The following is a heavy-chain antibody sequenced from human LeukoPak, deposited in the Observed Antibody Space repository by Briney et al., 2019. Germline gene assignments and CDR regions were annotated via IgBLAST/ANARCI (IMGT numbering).Heavy chain of an antibody. D-gene: IGHD2-8*01. CDR2: IFGGGST. J-gene: IGHJ2*01. CDR3: ASPSAKMNAINGWYFDG. Sequence: GSLRLSSAASGFTANSNYMTWVRQAPGKGLEWVSVIFGGGSTFYADSVTARFAVSRARSKNTLFLQINSLRAGDTAVSYCASPSAKMNAINGWYFDGWGRGTQVIVSS. V-gene: IGHV3-66*01. CDR1: GFTANSNY.